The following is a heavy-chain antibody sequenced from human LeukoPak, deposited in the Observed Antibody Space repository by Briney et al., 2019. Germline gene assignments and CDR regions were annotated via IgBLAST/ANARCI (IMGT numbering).Heavy chain of an antibody. V-gene: IGHV1-8*01. Sequence: ASVKVSCKASGYTFTSYDINWVRQATGQGLEWMGWMNPNSGNTGYAQKFQGRVTMTRNTSLSTAYMELSSLRSEDTAVYYCARGPVLRYFNWLPITSYYYYGMDVWGQGTTVTVSS. CDR1: GYTFTSYD. D-gene: IGHD3-9*01. J-gene: IGHJ6*02. CDR2: MNPNSGNT. CDR3: ARGPVLRYFNWLPITSYYYYGMDV.